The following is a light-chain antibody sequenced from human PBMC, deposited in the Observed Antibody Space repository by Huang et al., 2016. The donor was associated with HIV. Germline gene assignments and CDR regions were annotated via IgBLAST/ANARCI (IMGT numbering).Light chain of an antibody. J-gene: IGKJ5*01. CDR2: SAS. Sequence: DILLTQSPSSLSASVGARVTITCRASQNINTYLNWYQQKPGKAPNLLIHSASTLQTVVPSRCSGSGSGTDFTLPVNSLQPEDSATYYCQQGYSALITFGQGTRL. V-gene: IGKV1-39*01. CDR1: QNINTY. CDR3: QQGYSALIT.